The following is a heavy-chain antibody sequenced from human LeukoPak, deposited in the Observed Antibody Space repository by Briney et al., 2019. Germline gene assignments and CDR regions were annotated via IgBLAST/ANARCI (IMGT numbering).Heavy chain of an antibody. CDR1: GFTFSSYG. J-gene: IGHJ4*02. V-gene: IGHV3-30*18. CDR2: ISYDGSNK. Sequence: GGSLRLSCAASGFTFSSYGMHWVRQAPGKGLEWVAVISYDGSNKYYADSVKGRFTISRDNSKNTLYLQMNSLRAEDTAVYYCAKESSRRGYSGYAKKGAFDYWGQGTLVTVSS. CDR3: AKESSRRGYSGYAKKGAFDY. D-gene: IGHD5-12*01.